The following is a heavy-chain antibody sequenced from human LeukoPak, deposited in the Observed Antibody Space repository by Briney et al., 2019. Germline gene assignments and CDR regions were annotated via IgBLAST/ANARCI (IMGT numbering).Heavy chain of an antibody. CDR1: GFTFSSYA. CDR2: ISGSGGST. Sequence: PGGSLRLSCAASGFTFSSYAMSWVRQAPGKGLEWVSAISGSGGSTYYADSVKGRFTISRDNSKNTLYLQMNSLRAEDTAVYYCAKGSISPPYSGSYFYYFDYWGQGTLVTVSS. J-gene: IGHJ4*02. D-gene: IGHD1-26*01. CDR3: AKGSISPPYSGSYFYYFDY. V-gene: IGHV3-23*01.